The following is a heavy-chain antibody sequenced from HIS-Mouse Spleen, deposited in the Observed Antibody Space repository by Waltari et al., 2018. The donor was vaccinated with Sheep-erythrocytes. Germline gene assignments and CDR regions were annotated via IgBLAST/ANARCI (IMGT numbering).Heavy chain of an antibody. CDR3: ARISSRDYYDSSGYYYSDAFDI. CDR2: IYYSGST. CDR1: GGSISRYY. D-gene: IGHD3-22*01. Sequence: QVQLQESGPGLVKPSETLSLTCPVSGGSISRYYWRWIRQPPGKGLEWIGYIYYSGSTNYNPSLKSRVTISVDTSKNQFSLKLSSVTAADTAVYYCARISSRDYYDSSGYYYSDAFDIWGQGTMVTVSS. J-gene: IGHJ3*02. V-gene: IGHV4-59*08.